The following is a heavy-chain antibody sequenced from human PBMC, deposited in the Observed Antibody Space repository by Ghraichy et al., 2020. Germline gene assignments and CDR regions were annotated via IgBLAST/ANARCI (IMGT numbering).Heavy chain of an antibody. CDR2: ISDSGGST. CDR3: SREGLFRAGEYFLL. Sequence: GESLNISCAASGFTFSSYAISWVRQAPGQGLEWVSAISDSGGSTYYADSLKGRFTVSRHNSKNTLYLQMNSLSAEATAVYYCSREGLFRAGEYFLLWGQGTLVTVSS. V-gene: IGHV3-23*01. J-gene: IGHJ1*01. D-gene: IGHD2-21*01. CDR1: GFTFSSYA.